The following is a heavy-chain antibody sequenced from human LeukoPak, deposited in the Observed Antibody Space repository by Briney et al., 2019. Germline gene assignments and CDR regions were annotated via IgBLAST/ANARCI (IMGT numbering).Heavy chain of an antibody. CDR1: GYTFTSYY. D-gene: IGHD3-3*01. CDR3: ARGEPYYDFWSGYGASAFDI. Sequence: GASVKVSCKASGYTFTSYYMHWVRQAPGQGLEWMGIINPSGGSTSYAQKFQGRVTMTRDTSTSTVYMELSSLRSEDTAVYYCARGEPYYDFWSGYGASAFDIWGQGTMVTVSS. J-gene: IGHJ3*02. V-gene: IGHV1-46*01. CDR2: INPSGGST.